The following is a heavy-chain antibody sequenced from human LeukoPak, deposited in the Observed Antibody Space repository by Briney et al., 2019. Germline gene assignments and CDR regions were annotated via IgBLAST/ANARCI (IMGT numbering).Heavy chain of an antibody. V-gene: IGHV6-1*01. D-gene: IGHD2-15*01. CDR1: GDSVSSNSAA. CDR3: AREYCSGGSCHNNYFDY. CDR2: TYYRSKWYN. Sequence: SQTLSLTCAISGDSVSSNSAAWNRIRQSPSRGLEWLGRTYYRSKWYNDYAVSVKSRITINPDTSKNQFSLQLNSVTPEDTAVYYCAREYCSGGSCHNNYFDYWGQGTLVTVSS. J-gene: IGHJ4*02.